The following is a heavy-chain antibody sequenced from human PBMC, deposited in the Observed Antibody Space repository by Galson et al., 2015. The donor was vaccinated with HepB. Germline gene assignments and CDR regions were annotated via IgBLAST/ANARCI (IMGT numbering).Heavy chain of an antibody. CDR2: ISYDGSNK. Sequence: SLRLSCAASGFTFSSYGMHWVRQAPGKGLEWVAVISYDGSNKYYADSVKGRFTISRDNSKNTLYLQMNSLRAEDTAVYYCAKDRGAVVLFDYWGQGTLVTVSS. V-gene: IGHV3-30*18. D-gene: IGHD6-19*01. CDR3: AKDRGAVVLFDY. J-gene: IGHJ4*02. CDR1: GFTFSSYG.